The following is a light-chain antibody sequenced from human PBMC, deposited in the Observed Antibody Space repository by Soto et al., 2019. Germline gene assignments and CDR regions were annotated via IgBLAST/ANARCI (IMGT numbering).Light chain of an antibody. CDR2: DAS. J-gene: IGKJ1*01. CDR1: HRISSSY. V-gene: IGKV3-20*01. Sequence: EIVFTHSPVPLSLSPGERATLSSSASHRISSSYLAWYQQKPGQAPRLLIYDASSLASGVPSRFSGSGSGTDFTLTISSLQPDDFATYYCQQYNSYSPTFGQGTKVDIK. CDR3: QQYNSYSPT.